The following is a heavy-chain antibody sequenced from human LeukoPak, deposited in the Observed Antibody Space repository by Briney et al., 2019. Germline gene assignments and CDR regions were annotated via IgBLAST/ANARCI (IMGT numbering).Heavy chain of an antibody. CDR3: ARKGYDSTGSIDY. D-gene: IGHD3-22*01. Sequence: ASVKVSCKASGYTFTTYGISWVRQSPGQGLQWMGWISGYNGNTNYAQKLQGRVTMTTDTSTSTVHMELRSLRSDDTAVYYCARKGYDSTGSIDYWGQGTLVTVSS. J-gene: IGHJ4*02. CDR2: ISGYNGNT. V-gene: IGHV1-18*01. CDR1: GYTFTTYG.